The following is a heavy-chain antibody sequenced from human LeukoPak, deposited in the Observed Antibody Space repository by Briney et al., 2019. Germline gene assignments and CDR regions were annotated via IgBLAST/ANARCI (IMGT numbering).Heavy chain of an antibody. CDR3: TRHGGRDFDI. J-gene: IGHJ3*02. CDR1: GFTFSGSA. Sequence: GGSLRLSCAASGFTFSGSAMHWVRQASGKGLEWVGRIRSKTHTYATAYAPSVKGRFTISRDDSKNTAYLQMNSLKTEETAVYYCTRHGGRDFDIWGQGTMVTVSS. CDR2: IRSKTHTYAT. V-gene: IGHV3-73*01. D-gene: IGHD3-16*01.